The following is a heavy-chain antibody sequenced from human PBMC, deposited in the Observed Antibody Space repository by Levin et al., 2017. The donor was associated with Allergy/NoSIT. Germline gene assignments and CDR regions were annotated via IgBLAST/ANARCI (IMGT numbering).Heavy chain of an antibody. CDR2: IYHGGIT. CDR1: GGSGGSGGYY. V-gene: IGHV4-31*03. D-gene: IGHD3-10*01. CDR3: TRVGGTGSFYNRPFHF. Sequence: SETLSLTCSVSGGSGGSGGYYWSWVRQRPGKGLEWIGYIYHGGITKYNPAYDGRAVISVNISKNQLSLRLMSVTATDTAAYYCTRVGGTGSFYNRPFHFWGQGILVTVSS. J-gene: IGHJ4*02.